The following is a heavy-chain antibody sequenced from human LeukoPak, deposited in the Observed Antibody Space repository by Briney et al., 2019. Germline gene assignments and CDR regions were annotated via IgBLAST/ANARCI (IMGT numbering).Heavy chain of an antibody. CDR1: GFTFGDYA. CDR3: TTEYNFNYYDSSGYYY. J-gene: IGHJ4*02. V-gene: IGHV3-49*03. Sequence: GGSLRLSCTASGFTFGDYAMSWFRQAPGKGLEWVGSIRSKAYGGTTEYAASVKGRFTISRDDSKSIAYLQMNSLKTEDTAVYYCTTEYNFNYYDSSGYYYWGQGTLVTVSS. D-gene: IGHD3-22*01. CDR2: IRSKAYGGTT.